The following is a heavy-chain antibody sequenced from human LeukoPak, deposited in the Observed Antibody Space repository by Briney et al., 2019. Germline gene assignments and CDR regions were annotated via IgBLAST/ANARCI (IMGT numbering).Heavy chain of an antibody. V-gene: IGHV3-21*01. CDR1: GFAFSTYS. CDR2: ISSSSRSR. CDR3: ARSAMEDY. J-gene: IGHJ4*02. Sequence: PGGSLRLSCAASGFAFSTYSMNWVRQTPGKGLEWVSSISSSSRSRYYADSVKGRFTISRDNAKNSLYLQMNILRAEDTAVYYCARSAMEDYWGQGTLVTVSS. D-gene: IGHD5-18*01.